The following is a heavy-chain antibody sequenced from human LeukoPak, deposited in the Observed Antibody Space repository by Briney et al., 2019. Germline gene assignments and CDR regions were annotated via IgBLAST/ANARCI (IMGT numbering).Heavy chain of an antibody. D-gene: IGHD3-10*01. CDR3: AGSKGVNWFDP. J-gene: IGHJ5*02. V-gene: IGHV3-74*01. CDR2: VNSDGSGT. Sequence: PGGSLRLFCAASRFTFSRYWMHWVRQAAGKGLVWVSRVNSDGSGTSYADSVKGRFTISRDNAKNTLYLQMNSLRAEDTAVYYCAGSKGVNWFDPWGQGTLVTVSS. CDR1: RFTFSRYW.